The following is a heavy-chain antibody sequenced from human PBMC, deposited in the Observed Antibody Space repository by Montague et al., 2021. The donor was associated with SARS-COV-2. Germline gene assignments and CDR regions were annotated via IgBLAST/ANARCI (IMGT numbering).Heavy chain of an antibody. D-gene: IGHD3-3*01. V-gene: IGHV4-34*01. CDR2: INHRGST. CDR1: GGSFSGYY. Sequence: SETLSLTCAVYGGSFSGYYWSWIRQPPGKGLEWIEEINHRGSTNYNPSLKSRVIISVDTSKNQFSLKLSSVTAADTAVYYCTRGTGPRSITLFGVIISGHVFAIWGQGTMVTVSS. J-gene: IGHJ3*02. CDR3: TRGTGPRSITLFGVIISGHVFAI.